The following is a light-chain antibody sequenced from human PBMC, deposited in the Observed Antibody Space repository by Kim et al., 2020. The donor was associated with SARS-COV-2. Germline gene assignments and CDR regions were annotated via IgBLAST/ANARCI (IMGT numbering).Light chain of an antibody. J-gene: IGKJ5*01. CDR3: QQRGDWPLT. V-gene: IGKV3-11*01. CDR1: QSVSIY. Sequence: LSPGERATLSCRASQSVSIYLAWYQQKPGQAPRLLMYDVSNRATGIPARFTGSGSGTDFTLTVSSLEPEDFALYYCQQRGDWPLTFGQGTRLEIK. CDR2: DVS.